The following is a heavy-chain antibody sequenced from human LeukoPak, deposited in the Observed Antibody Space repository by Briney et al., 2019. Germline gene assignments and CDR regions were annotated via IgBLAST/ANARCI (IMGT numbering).Heavy chain of an antibody. CDR1: GYTFTGYY. Sequence: GASVKLSCKASGYTFTGYYMHWVRQAPGQGLEWMGWINPNGGRTNYAQKFQGRVTMTRDTSNSTAYMELNRLRSDDTAVYYCARETKWIQLWNHWGQGTLVTVSS. D-gene: IGHD5-18*01. CDR3: ARETKWIQLWNH. CDR2: INPNGGRT. V-gene: IGHV1-2*02. J-gene: IGHJ5*02.